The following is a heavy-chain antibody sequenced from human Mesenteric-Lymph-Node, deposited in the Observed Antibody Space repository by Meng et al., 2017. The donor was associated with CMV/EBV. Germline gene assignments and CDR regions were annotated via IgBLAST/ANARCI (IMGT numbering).Heavy chain of an antibody. D-gene: IGHD2-15*01. V-gene: IGHV3-21*01. CDR2: ISSSGNYI. Sequence: GESLKISCAASAFTLSTYSMNWVRQAPGKGLEWVSSISSSGNYIYYADSVKGRFTISSDNAKNSLYLQMNRLRAEDTAVYYCARHCSGGSCYSDAGYGMDVWGQGTTVTVSS. CDR1: AFTLSTYS. CDR3: ARHCSGGSCYSDAGYGMDV. J-gene: IGHJ6*02.